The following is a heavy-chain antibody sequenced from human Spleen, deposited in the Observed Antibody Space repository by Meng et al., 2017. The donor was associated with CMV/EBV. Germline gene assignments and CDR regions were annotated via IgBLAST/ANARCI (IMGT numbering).Heavy chain of an antibody. CDR2: IIPIFGTA. J-gene: IGHJ5*02. V-gene: IGHV1-69*05. CDR3: MRDPPWAPGENSYSP. D-gene: IGHD1-26*01. Sequence: SVKVSCKASGGTFSSYAISWVRQAPGQGLEWMGGIIPIFGTANYAQKFQGRVTITTDESTSTAYMELSSLRSEDTAVYYCMRDPPWAPGENSYSPWGQGTLVTVSS. CDR1: GGTFSSYA.